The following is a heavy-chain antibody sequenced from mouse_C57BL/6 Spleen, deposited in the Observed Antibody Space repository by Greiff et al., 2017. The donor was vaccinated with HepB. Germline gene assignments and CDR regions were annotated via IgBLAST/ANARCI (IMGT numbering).Heavy chain of an antibody. Sequence: VQLQESGPGLVQPSQSLSITCTVSGFSLTSYGVHWVRQSPGKGLEWLGVIWSGGSTDYNAAFISRLSISKDNSKSQVSFKMNSLQADDTAIYYCARRAYDYDGAWFAYWGQGTLVTVSA. J-gene: IGHJ3*01. CDR1: GFSLTSYG. CDR2: IWSGGST. CDR3: ARRAYDYDGAWFAY. D-gene: IGHD2-4*01. V-gene: IGHV2-2*01.